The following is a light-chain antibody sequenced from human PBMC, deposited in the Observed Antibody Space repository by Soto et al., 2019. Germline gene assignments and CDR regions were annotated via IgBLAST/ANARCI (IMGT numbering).Light chain of an antibody. V-gene: IGKV1-5*01. CDR1: QSISSW. J-gene: IGKJ3*01. CDR2: DAS. CDR3: QQTFSAPFT. Sequence: DIQMTQSPSTLSASVGDRVTITCRASQSISSWLAWYQQKPGKAPKLLIYDASSLESGVPSRFSGSGSGTEFTLTISSLQPDDFATYYCQQTFSAPFTFGPGTKVDTK.